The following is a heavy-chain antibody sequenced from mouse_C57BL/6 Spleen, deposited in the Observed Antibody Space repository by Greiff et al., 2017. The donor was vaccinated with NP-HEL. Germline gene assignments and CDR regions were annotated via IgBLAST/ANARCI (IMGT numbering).Heavy chain of an antibody. V-gene: IGHV5-15*01. CDR2: LSNLAYSI. J-gene: IGHJ4*01. Sequence: EVQLVESGGGLVQPGGSLKLSCAASGFTFSDYGMAWVRQAPRKGPEWVAFLSNLAYSIYYAVTVTVRFPISRANAKNTRYLEMSRLRSEDTDTYYCATLKGYWAMDYWGQGTSVTVAS. D-gene: IGHD4-1*01. CDR1: GFTFSDYG. CDR3: ATLKGYWAMDY.